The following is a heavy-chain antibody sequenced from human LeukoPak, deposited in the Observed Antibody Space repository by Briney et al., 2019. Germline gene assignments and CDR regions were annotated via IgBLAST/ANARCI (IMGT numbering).Heavy chain of an antibody. D-gene: IGHD3-22*01. Sequence: ASVKVSCKASGYTFTSYGISWVRQAPGQGLEWMGWISAYNGNTNYAQKLQGRVTMTTDTSTSTAYMELRRLRSDDTAVYYCARDPLITMMGWFDPWGQGTLVTVSS. V-gene: IGHV1-18*01. CDR1: GYTFTSYG. CDR3: ARDPLITMMGWFDP. J-gene: IGHJ5*02. CDR2: ISAYNGNT.